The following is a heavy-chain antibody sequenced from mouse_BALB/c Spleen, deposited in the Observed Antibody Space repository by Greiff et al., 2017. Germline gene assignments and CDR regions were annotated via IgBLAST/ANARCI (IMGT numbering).Heavy chain of an antibody. J-gene: IGHJ4*01. CDR2: ISNGGGST. Sequence: EVQRVESGGGLVQPGGSLKLSCAASGFTFSSYTMSWVRQTPEKRLEWVAYISNGGGSTYYPDTVKGRFTISRDNAKNTLYLQMSSLKSEDTAMYYCARPLYYGNYGAMDYWGQGTSVTVSS. D-gene: IGHD2-1*01. V-gene: IGHV5-12-2*01. CDR1: GFTFSSYT. CDR3: ARPLYYGNYGAMDY.